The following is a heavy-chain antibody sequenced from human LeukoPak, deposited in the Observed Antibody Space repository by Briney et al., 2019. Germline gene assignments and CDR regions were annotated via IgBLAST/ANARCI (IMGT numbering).Heavy chain of an antibody. D-gene: IGHD2-2*02. Sequence: ASVKVSCKASGYTFTSYYMHWVRQAPGQGLEWMGIINPSGGSTSYAQKFQGRVTITRNTSISTAYMELSSLRSEDTAVYYCARVGVVVVPAAIYDYYYYMDVWGKGTTVTVSS. CDR1: GYTFTSYY. V-gene: IGHV1-46*01. CDR3: ARVGVVVVPAAIYDYYYYMDV. CDR2: INPSGGST. J-gene: IGHJ6*03.